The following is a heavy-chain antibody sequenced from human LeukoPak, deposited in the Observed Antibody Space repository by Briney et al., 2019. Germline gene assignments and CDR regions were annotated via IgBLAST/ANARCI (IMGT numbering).Heavy chain of an antibody. D-gene: IGHD3-22*01. CDR1: GFTFNTYW. J-gene: IGHJ4*02. CDR2: INNDGSIT. CDR3: ARVVYFDSSGYRRFDY. V-gene: IGHV3-74*01. Sequence: GGSLRLSCAASGFTFNTYWLHWVRQAPGKGLVWVSHINNDGSITNYADSVKGRFTISRDNAKNRLYLQMNSLRAEDTAVHYCARVVYFDSSGYRRFDYWGQGTLVTVSS.